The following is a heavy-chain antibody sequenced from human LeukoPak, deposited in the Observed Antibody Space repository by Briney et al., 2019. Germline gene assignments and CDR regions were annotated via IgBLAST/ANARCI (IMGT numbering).Heavy chain of an antibody. Sequence: GGSLRLSCAASGFTFSDYYMSWIRQAPGKGLEWVAVISYDGSNKYYADSVKGRFTISRDNSKNTLYLQMSSLRAEDTAVYYCARDLRRIIAVAGPYYYYGMDVWGQGTTVTVSS. CDR2: ISYDGSNK. CDR1: GFTFSDYY. J-gene: IGHJ6*02. D-gene: IGHD6-19*01. V-gene: IGHV3-30-3*01. CDR3: ARDLRRIIAVAGPYYYYGMDV.